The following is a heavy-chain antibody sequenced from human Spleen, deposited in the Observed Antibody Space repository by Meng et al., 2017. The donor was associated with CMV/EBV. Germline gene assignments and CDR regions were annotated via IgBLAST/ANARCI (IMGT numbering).Heavy chain of an antibody. V-gene: IGHV4-4*02. CDR1: GGSISSTRW. CDR3: ARLRVTSHRFDP. D-gene: IGHD3-16*01. J-gene: IGHJ5*02. CDR2: VYHRGST. Sequence: AVSGGSISSTRWWSWVRQPPGKGLEWIGEVYHRGSTNYNPSLGSRVSISLDTSKNHFSLKLNSVTAADTAVYYCARLRVTSHRFDPWGQGALVTVSS.